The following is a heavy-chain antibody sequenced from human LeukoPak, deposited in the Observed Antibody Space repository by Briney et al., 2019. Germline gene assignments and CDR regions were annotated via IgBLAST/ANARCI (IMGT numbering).Heavy chain of an antibody. CDR2: INHSGST. CDR3: ARLVVVPAAMGFGYYYYMDV. V-gene: IGHV4-34*01. CDR1: GGSFSGYY. D-gene: IGHD2-2*01. J-gene: IGHJ6*03. Sequence: PSETLSLTCVVYGGSFSGYYWSWIRQPPGKGLQWIGEINHSGSTNYNPSLKSRVTISVDTSKNQFSLKLSSVTAADTAVYYCARLVVVPAAMGFGYYYYMDVWGKGTTVTVSS.